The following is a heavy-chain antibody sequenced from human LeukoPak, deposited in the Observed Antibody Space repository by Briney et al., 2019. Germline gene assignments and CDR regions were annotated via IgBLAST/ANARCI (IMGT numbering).Heavy chain of an antibody. J-gene: IGHJ4*02. CDR2: ISGSGGST. CDR1: GFTFSSYA. V-gene: IGHV3-23*01. CDR3: AKGPRGYSYGHVDY. Sequence: GGSLRLSCAASGFTFSSYAMSWVRQAPGKGLEWVSAISGSGGSTYYAVSVKGRFTISRDNSKNTLYLQMNSLRAEDTAVYYCAKGPRGYSYGHVDYWGQGTLVTVSS. D-gene: IGHD5-18*01.